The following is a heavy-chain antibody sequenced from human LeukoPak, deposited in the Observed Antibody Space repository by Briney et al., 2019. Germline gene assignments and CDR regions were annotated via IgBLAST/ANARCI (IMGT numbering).Heavy chain of an antibody. V-gene: IGHV1-2*02. Sequence: ASVKVSCKASGYTFTGYYMHWVRQAPGQGLEWMGWINPNSGGTNYAQKFQGRVTMTRDTSISTAYMELSRLRSDDTAVYYCARYLDREQQLVRGGSWYYYYGMDVWGQGTTVTVSS. CDR2: INPNSGGT. CDR3: ARYLDREQQLVRGGSWYYYYGMDV. J-gene: IGHJ6*02. D-gene: IGHD6-13*01. CDR1: GYTFTGYY.